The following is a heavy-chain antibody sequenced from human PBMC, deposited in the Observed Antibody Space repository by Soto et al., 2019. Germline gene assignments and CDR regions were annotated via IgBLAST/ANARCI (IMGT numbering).Heavy chain of an antibody. Sequence: GGSLRLSCAASGFAFNIYAMYWVRQAPGKGLEWVAVISYDGSSKHYTDSVAGRFIISRDNFMDTLYLQMNSLRPEDTAVYYCAREPGTTSDFWGQGTLVTVSS. CDR2: ISYDGSSK. CDR1: GFAFNIYA. D-gene: IGHD1-7*01. CDR3: AREPGTTSDF. J-gene: IGHJ4*02. V-gene: IGHV3-30-3*01.